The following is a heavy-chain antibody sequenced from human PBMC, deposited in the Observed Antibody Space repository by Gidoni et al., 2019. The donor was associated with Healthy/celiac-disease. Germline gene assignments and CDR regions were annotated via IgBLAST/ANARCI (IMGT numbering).Heavy chain of an antibody. Sequence: QVQLVQSGAEVKKPGASVKVSCQVSGYTLTELSMHWVRQAPGKGLEWMGGFDPEDGETIYAQKFQGRVTMTEDTSTDTAYMELSSLRSEDTAVYYCATRGEGIAVAGISNGMDVWGQGTTVTVSS. CDR1: GYTLTELS. V-gene: IGHV1-24*01. J-gene: IGHJ6*02. D-gene: IGHD6-19*01. CDR2: FDPEDGET. CDR3: ATRGEGIAVAGISNGMDV.